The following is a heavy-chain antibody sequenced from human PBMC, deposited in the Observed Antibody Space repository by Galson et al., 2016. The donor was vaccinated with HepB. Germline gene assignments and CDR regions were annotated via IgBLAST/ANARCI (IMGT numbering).Heavy chain of an antibody. Sequence: SLRLSCAASGFTVRSNWMHWVRQAPGKGLVWVSRINRDGSDTNYADSVKGRFTISRDNARNTLYLQMSSLRAEDTAVYYCVPEGDFDYWGQGTLVTVSS. CDR3: VPEGDFDY. V-gene: IGHV3-74*01. CDR1: GFTVRSNW. J-gene: IGHJ4*02. CDR2: INRDGSDT. D-gene: IGHD1-14*01.